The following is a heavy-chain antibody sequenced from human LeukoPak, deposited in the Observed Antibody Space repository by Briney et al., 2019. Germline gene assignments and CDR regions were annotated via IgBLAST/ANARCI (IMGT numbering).Heavy chain of an antibody. J-gene: IGHJ6*02. D-gene: IGHD4-17*01. CDR2: ISCSGCST. Sequence: GGSLRLSCAASGFTFSSYAMSWVRQAPGKGLEWVSAISCSGCSTYYADSVKGRFTISRDNSKNTLYLQMNSLRAEDTAVYYCAKAAPRSGLPADYGDYFSYYYGMDVWGQGTTVTVSS. CDR3: AKAAPRSGLPADYGDYFSYYYGMDV. CDR1: GFTFSSYA. V-gene: IGHV3-23*01.